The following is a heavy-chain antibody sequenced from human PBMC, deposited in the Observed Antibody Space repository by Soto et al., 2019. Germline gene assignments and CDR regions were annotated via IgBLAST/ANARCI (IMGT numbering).Heavy chain of an antibody. Sequence: QVPLVESGGGVVQPGRSLRLSCAASGFTFSSYAMHWVRQAPGKGLEWVAVISYDGSNKYYADSVKGRFTISRDNSKNTLYLQMNSLRAEDTAVYYCARGRQKGMIEGLDGMDVWGQGTTVTVSS. J-gene: IGHJ6*02. CDR3: ARGRQKGMIEGLDGMDV. V-gene: IGHV3-30-3*01. CDR1: GFTFSSYA. D-gene: IGHD3-22*01. CDR2: ISYDGSNK.